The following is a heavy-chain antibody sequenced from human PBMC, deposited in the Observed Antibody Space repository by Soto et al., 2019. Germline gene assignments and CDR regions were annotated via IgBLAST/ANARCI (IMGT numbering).Heavy chain of an antibody. V-gene: IGHV4-31*03. CDR3: GGGRDWSVFDY. CDR1: GGSIGGGGYY. J-gene: IGHJ4*02. Sequence: VPLPESGPGLVAPSQTLSLPCTVSGGSIGGGGYYWSWIRQHAGKGLAWIGYIYYSGRTYYHPSLKSRVTISVDTSKNRFSVKLSSVTVADTAVDYWGGGRDWSVFDYWGQGTLVTVSA. CDR2: IYYSGRT. D-gene: IGHD3-9*01.